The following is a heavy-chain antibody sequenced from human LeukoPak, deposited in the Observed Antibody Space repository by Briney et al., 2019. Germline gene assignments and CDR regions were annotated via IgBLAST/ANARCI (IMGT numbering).Heavy chain of an antibody. CDR3: ARVLDIVVVQFDY. J-gene: IGHJ4*02. V-gene: IGHV3-7*03. CDR1: GFTFSSYW. CDR2: IKQDGSEK. Sequence: HPGGSLRLSCAVSGFTFSSYWMSWVRQAPGKGLEWVANIKQDGSEKYYVDSVKGRFTISRDNAKNSLSLQMNSLRADDTAVYYCARVLDIVVVQFDYWGQGTQVTVSS. D-gene: IGHD2-15*01.